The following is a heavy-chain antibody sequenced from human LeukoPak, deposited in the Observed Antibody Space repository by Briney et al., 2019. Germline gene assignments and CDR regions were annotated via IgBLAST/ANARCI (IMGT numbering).Heavy chain of an antibody. J-gene: IGHJ4*01. D-gene: IGHD1-26*01. Sequence: GGSRRLSCAASGFTFSSYAMSWVRQAPEKGLEWVSTISGSGGGTYYADSVKGRFTISRDDSKNTLYLQMNSLRAEDTAVYYCVKDLGRYRNNCFDYWGQGSLVTVSS. V-gene: IGHV3-23*01. CDR3: VKDLGRYRNNCFDY. CDR2: ISGSGGGT. CDR1: GFTFSSYA.